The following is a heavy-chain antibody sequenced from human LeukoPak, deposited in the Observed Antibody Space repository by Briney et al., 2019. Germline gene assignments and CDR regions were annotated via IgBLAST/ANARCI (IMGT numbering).Heavy chain of an antibody. Sequence: PGGSLRLSCAASGFTFSSYAMSWVRQAPGKGLEWVSGISGSGGSTYYADSVKGRFTISRDNSKNTLYLQMNSLRAEDTAVYYCAKGRVDTAMASPFDYWGQGTLVTVSS. CDR3: AKGRVDTAMASPFDY. CDR1: GFTFSSYA. CDR2: ISGSGGST. V-gene: IGHV3-23*01. J-gene: IGHJ4*02. D-gene: IGHD5-18*01.